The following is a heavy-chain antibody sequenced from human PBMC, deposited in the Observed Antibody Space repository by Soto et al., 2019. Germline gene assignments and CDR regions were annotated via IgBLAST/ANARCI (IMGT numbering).Heavy chain of an antibody. J-gene: IGHJ6*02. CDR2: INHSGST. CDR3: ARGHANYGGMDV. V-gene: IGHV4-34*01. Sequence: QVQLQQWGAGLLRPSETLSLTCAIYGGSFSGYYWSWIRQSPGKGLEWIGEINHSGSTNYNPSLKSRVNISVDTSKNQFSLKLSSVTAADTAVYYCARGHANYGGMDVWGQGTTVNVSS. CDR1: GGSFSGYY.